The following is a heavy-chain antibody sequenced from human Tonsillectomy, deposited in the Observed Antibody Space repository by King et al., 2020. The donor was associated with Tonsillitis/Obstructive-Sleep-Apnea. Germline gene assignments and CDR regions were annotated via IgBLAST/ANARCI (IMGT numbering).Heavy chain of an antibody. CDR3: ANQRGSYCSSTSCSPPDYYYYYMDV. Sequence: QLQESGPGLVKPSETLSLTCTVSGGSISSSSYYWGWIRQPPGKGLEWIGSIYYSGSTYYNPSLKSRVTISVDTSKNQFSLKLSSVTAADTAVYYCANQRGSYCSSTSCSPPDYYYYYMDVWGKGTTVTVSS. CDR1: GGSISSSSYY. V-gene: IGHV4-39*01. CDR2: IYYSGST. J-gene: IGHJ6*03. D-gene: IGHD2-2*01.